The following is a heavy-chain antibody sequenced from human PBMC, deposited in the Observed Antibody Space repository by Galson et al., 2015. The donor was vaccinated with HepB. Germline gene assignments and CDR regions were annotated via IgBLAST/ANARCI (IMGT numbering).Heavy chain of an antibody. CDR3: ARDGSSGWVNFDY. Sequence: SLRLSCAASGFTFSSYSMNWVRQAPGKGLEWVSSISSTGYIYYADSVRGRFTISRDNAKNSLYLQMNRLRAEDTAVYYCARDGSSGWVNFDYWGQGTLVTVSS. D-gene: IGHD6-19*01. CDR1: GFTFSSYS. CDR2: ISSTGYI. J-gene: IGHJ4*02. V-gene: IGHV3-21*01.